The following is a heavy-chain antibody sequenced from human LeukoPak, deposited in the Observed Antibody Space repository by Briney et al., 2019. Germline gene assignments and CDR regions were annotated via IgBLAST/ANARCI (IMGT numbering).Heavy chain of an antibody. J-gene: IGHJ4*02. CDR3: ARSVYCLGGCSAGYQLLYFDY. D-gene: IGHD2-2*01. CDR1: GGSISSYY. CDR2: IYYSGST. V-gene: IGHV4-59*08. Sequence: PSETLSLTCTVSGGSISSYYWSWIRQPPGKGLEWIGYIYYSGSTNYNPSPKSRVTISVDTSKNQFSLKLSSVTAADTAVYYCARSVYCLGGCSAGYQLLYFDYWGQGTLVTVSS.